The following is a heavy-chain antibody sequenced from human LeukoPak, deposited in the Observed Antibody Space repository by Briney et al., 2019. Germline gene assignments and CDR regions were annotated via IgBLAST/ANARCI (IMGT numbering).Heavy chain of an antibody. Sequence: SETLSLTCAVYGGSFSGYYWSLIRQPPGKGLEWIGEINHSGSTNYNPSLKSRVTISVDTSKNQFSLKLSSVTAADTAVYYCARHGQRYYYDSSGYPADAFDIWGQGTMVTVSS. J-gene: IGHJ3*02. D-gene: IGHD3-22*01. CDR1: GGSFSGYY. CDR3: ARHGQRYYYDSSGYPADAFDI. V-gene: IGHV4-34*01. CDR2: INHSGST.